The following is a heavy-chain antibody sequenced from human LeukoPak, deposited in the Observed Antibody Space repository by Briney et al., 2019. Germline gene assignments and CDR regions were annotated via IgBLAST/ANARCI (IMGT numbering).Heavy chain of an antibody. CDR3: ARALRTIFGVVTSYYMDV. J-gene: IGHJ6*03. CDR2: MNPNSGNT. Sequence: GASVKGSCKASGYTFTSYDINWVRQATGQGLEWMGWMNPNSGNTGYAQKFQGRVTMTRNTSISTAYMELSSLRSEDTAVYYCARALRTIFGVVTSYYMDVWGKGTTVTVSS. D-gene: IGHD3-3*01. V-gene: IGHV1-8*01. CDR1: GYTFTSYD.